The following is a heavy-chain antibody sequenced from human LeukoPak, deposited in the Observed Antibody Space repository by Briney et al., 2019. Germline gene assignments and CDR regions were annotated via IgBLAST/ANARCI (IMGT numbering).Heavy chain of an antibody. D-gene: IGHD3-3*01. CDR1: GGSISSSSYY. V-gene: IGHV4-39*01. Sequence: SETLSLTCTVSGGSISSSSYYWGWILQPPGKGLEWIGSIYYSGSTYYDPSLKSRVTISVDTSKNQFSLKLSSVTAADTAVYYCARQTYDFWSGYPTPFDYWGQGTLVTVSS. CDR3: ARQTYDFWSGYPTPFDY. CDR2: IYYSGST. J-gene: IGHJ4*02.